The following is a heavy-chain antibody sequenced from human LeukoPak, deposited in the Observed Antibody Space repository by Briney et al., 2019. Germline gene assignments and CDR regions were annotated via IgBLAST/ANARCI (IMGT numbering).Heavy chain of an antibody. V-gene: IGHV4-4*07. D-gene: IGHD3-10*01. J-gene: IGHJ4*02. CDR1: GGSISSYY. Sequence: SETLSLTCSVSGGSISSYYWNWIRQPAGKGLEWIGRIYSSGSRNYNPPLKSRVTMSVDMSKNQFSLKLSSVTAADTAVYYCARESGGKPRQFDYWGQGTLVTVSS. CDR3: ARESGGKPRQFDY. CDR2: IYSSGSR.